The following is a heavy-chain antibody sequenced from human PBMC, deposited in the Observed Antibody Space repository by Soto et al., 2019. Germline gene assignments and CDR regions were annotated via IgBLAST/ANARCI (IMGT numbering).Heavy chain of an antibody. CDR1: GFTFSSYA. V-gene: IGHV3-23*01. Sequence: GGSLRLSCAASGFTFSSYAMSWVRQAPGKGLEWVSSISGSGGSTYYADSVKGRFTISRDNSKNTLYLQMNSLRAEDTAVYYCAKGVPELELRGGVDYWGQGTLVTVSS. CDR2: ISGSGGST. J-gene: IGHJ4*02. D-gene: IGHD1-7*01. CDR3: AKGVPELELRGGVDY.